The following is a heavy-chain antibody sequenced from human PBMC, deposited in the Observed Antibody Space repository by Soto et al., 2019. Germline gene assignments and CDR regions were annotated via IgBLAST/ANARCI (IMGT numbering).Heavy chain of an antibody. V-gene: IGHV3-30-3*01. J-gene: IGHJ6*02. Sequence: QVQLVESGGGVVQPGRSLRLSCAASGFTFSSYAMHWVRQAPGKGLEWVAVISYDGSNKYYADSVKGRFTISRDNSKNTLYLQMNSLRAEDTAVYYCARDPRYCSSTSCSGLHYYYGMDVWGQGTTVTVSS. CDR2: ISYDGSNK. CDR3: ARDPRYCSSTSCSGLHYYYGMDV. CDR1: GFTFSSYA. D-gene: IGHD2-2*01.